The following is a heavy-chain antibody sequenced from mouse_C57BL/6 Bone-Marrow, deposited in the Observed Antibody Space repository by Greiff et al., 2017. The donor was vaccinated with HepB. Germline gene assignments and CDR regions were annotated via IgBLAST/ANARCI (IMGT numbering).Heavy chain of an antibody. CDR2: IYPRSGNT. D-gene: IGHD1-1*01. V-gene: IGHV1-81*01. J-gene: IGHJ1*03. CDR3: ARIYYCGHWYIDV. CDR1: GYTFTSYG. Sequence: QVQLQQSGAELARPGASVKLSCKASGYTFTSYGISWVKQRTGQGLEWIGEIYPRSGNTYYNEKFQGKATLTADKSSSTAYMELRSLTSEDSAVYFGARIYYCGHWYIDVWGTGTTVTVSS.